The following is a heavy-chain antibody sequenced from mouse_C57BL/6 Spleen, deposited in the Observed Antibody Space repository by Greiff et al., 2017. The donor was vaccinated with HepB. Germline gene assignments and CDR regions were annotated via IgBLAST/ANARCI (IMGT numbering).Heavy chain of an antibody. V-gene: IGHV1-72*01. CDR1: GYTFTSYW. CDR3: AREGITTVVGRLWYFDV. D-gene: IGHD1-1*01. CDR2: IDPTSGGT. Sequence: VQLQQSGAELVKPGASVKLSCKASGYTFTSYWMHWVKQRPGRGLEWIGRIDPTSGGTKYNEKFKSKATLTVDKPSSTAYLQLSSLTSEDSAVYDCAREGITTVVGRLWYFDVWGTGTTVTVAS. J-gene: IGHJ1*03.